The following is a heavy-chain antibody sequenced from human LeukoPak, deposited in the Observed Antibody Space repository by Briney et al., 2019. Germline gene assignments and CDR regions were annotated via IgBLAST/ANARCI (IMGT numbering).Heavy chain of an antibody. Sequence: GGSLRLSCAAPGFTFSSYAMHWVRQAPGKGLEWVAVISYDGSNKYYADSVKGRFTISRDNSKNTLYLQMNSLRAEDTAVYYCARDPDYYGSGSADYWGQGTLVTVSS. CDR3: ARDPDYYGSGSADY. CDR1: GFTFSSYA. J-gene: IGHJ4*02. D-gene: IGHD3-10*01. CDR2: ISYDGSNK. V-gene: IGHV3-30-3*01.